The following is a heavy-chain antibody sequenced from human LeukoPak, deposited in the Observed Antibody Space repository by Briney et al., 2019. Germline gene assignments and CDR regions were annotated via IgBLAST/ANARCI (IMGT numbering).Heavy chain of an antibody. Sequence: GGSLRLSCVVSGFTVSRNHMSWVRQAPGKGLEWVSVIYSGGTTYYADSVKGRITISRDNSKNTLYLQMNSLRVEDTAVYYCASFSSSWYQFDSWGQGTLVTVSS. CDR3: ASFSSSWYQFDS. V-gene: IGHV3-66*01. J-gene: IGHJ4*02. CDR2: IYSGGTT. CDR1: GFTVSRNH. D-gene: IGHD6-13*01.